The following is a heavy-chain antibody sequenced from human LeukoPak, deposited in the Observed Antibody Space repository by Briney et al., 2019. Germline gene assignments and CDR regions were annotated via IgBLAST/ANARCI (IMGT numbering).Heavy chain of an antibody. D-gene: IGHD1-1*01. CDR2: ISSTGSSI. V-gene: IGHV3-21*01. CDR1: GFTFSYYT. Sequence: GGSLRLSCAASGFTFSYYTMSWVRQAPGKGLEWVSSISSTGSSIYYADSVKGRFTISRDNAKNSLYLQMSSLRVEDTAVYYCARDDVAWNDVHWFDLWGQGTLVTVSS. J-gene: IGHJ5*02. CDR3: ARDDVAWNDVHWFDL.